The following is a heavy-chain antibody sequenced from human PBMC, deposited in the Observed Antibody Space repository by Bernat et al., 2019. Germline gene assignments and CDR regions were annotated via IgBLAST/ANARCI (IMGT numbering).Heavy chain of an antibody. Sequence: QVQLQESGPGLVKPSETLSLTCTVSGGSISGYFWSWIRQPPGKGPEWIAYIHYSGSTHYNPSLESRVTISVDTSKNQFSLKLSSVTAADTAVYYCARGDWDEDAFDIWGQGTMVTVSS. CDR2: IHYSGST. CDR3: ARGDWDEDAFDI. CDR1: GGSISGYF. D-gene: IGHD1-1*01. J-gene: IGHJ3*02. V-gene: IGHV4-59*01.